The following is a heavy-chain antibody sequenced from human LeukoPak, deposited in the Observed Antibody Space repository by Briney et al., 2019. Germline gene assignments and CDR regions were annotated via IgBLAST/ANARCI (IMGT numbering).Heavy chain of an antibody. CDR3: AKDKWSTAFDI. D-gene: IGHD2-8*01. V-gene: IGHV3-23*01. J-gene: IGHJ3*02. Sequence: PGRSLRLSCTASGFTFSTLAMSWVRQAPGKGLEWVSAISGSGGSTYYADSVKGRFTISRDNSKNTLYLQMNSLRAEDTAVYYCAKDKWSTAFDIWGQGTMVTVSS. CDR2: ISGSGGST. CDR1: GFTFSTLA.